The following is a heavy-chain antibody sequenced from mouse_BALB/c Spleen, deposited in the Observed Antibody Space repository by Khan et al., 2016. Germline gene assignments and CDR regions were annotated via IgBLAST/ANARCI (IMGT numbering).Heavy chain of an antibody. Sequence: EVQLVETGGGLVQPKGSLKLSCAASGFTFNTNAMNWVRQAPGKGLEWVARIRSKSNNYATYYADSVKDRFTISSDDSQSMLYLHMNNLKTEDTAVYYCVRDMITMAYWGQGTLVTVSA. D-gene: IGHD2-4*01. CDR3: VRDMITMAY. CDR2: IRSKSNNYAT. CDR1: GFTFNTNA. V-gene: IGHV10S3*01. J-gene: IGHJ3*01.